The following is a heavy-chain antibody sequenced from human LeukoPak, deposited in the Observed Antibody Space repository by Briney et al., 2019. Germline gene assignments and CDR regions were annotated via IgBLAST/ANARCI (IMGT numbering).Heavy chain of an antibody. Sequence: TGGSLRLSCAASGFTFGSYSMNWVRQAPGKGLEWVSAISGSGDSTYYADSVKGRFTISRDNSKNTLYLQMNSLRAEDTATYYCAKSRAYSSGALNYWGRGTLVTVSS. CDR1: GFTFGSYS. CDR3: AKSRAYSSGALNY. CDR2: ISGSGDST. J-gene: IGHJ4*02. D-gene: IGHD6-19*01. V-gene: IGHV3-23*01.